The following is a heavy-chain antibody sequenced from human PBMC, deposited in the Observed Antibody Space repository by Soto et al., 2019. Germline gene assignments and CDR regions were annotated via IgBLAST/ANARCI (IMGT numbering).Heavy chain of an antibody. CDR3: ARDGGGNSDSPSRHYYYYGMDV. CDR2: ITSSSSYI. CDR1: GFTFSSYW. D-gene: IGHD2-21*02. J-gene: IGHJ6*02. Sequence: GGSLRLSCAASGFTFSSYWMFWVRQAPGKGLEWVSSITSSSSYIYYADSMKGRFTISRDNAKNSLYLQMNSLRAEDTAVYYCARDGGGNSDSPSRHYYYYGMDVWGQGTTVTVSS. V-gene: IGHV3-21*01.